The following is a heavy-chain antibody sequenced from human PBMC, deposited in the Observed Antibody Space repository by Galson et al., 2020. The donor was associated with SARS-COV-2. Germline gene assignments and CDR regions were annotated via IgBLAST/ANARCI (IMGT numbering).Heavy chain of an antibody. Sequence: ASETLSLTCAVSGGSISSGGYSWSWIRQPPGKGLEWIGYIYHSGSTNYNPSLKSRVTISVDTSKNQFTLKLTSVTAADTAVYYCASQGADEEWLATFTYWGQGTLLTVSS. CDR3: ASQGADEEWLATFTY. CDR1: GGSISSGGYS. D-gene: IGHD6-19*01. V-gene: IGHV4-30-2*02. J-gene: IGHJ4*02. CDR2: IYHSGST.